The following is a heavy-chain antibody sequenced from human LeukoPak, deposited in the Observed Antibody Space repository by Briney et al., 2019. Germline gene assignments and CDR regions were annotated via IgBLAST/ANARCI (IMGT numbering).Heavy chain of an antibody. V-gene: IGHV4-31*02. Sequence: LRLSCAASGLTFSSHWMHWVRQHPGKGLEWIGYIYYSGSTYYNPSLKSRVTISVDTSKNQFSLKLSSVTAADTAVYYCARAPRRGSGFNWFDPWGQGTLVTVSS. J-gene: IGHJ5*02. CDR3: ARAPRRGSGFNWFDP. CDR2: IYYSGST. CDR1: GLTFSSHW. D-gene: IGHD3-10*01.